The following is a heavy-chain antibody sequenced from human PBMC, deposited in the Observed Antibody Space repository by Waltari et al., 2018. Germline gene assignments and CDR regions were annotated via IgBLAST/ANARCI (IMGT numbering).Heavy chain of an antibody. J-gene: IGHJ4*02. V-gene: IGHV3-23*01. CDR1: GFIFTYLS. D-gene: IGHD3-9*01. CDR2: ISASGDTT. CDR3: AKGSAITSFEADS. Sequence: EVRLLESGGGLVQPGGSLRLSCSASGFIFTYLSMTWVRQATGKGVEWVAGISASGDTTYYADSVKGRFTISRDNSKNTVYLQMNSLRVEDTAVYYCAKGSAITSFEADSWGQGTLVTVSA.